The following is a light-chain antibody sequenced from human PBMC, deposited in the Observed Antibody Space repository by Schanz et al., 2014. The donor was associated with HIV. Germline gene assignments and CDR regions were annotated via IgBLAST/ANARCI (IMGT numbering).Light chain of an antibody. CDR2: AAS. CDR3: LQQNTYPLT. V-gene: IGKV1-17*02. J-gene: IGKJ5*01. Sequence: DIQMTQSPSSLSASVGDRVTLTCQASQDIANSLNWYQQKPGKAPKRLIYAASFLQSEVPSRFIGSGSGTEFTLTITNLQPEDFATYYCLQQNTYPLTFGQGTRLEVK. CDR1: QDIANS.